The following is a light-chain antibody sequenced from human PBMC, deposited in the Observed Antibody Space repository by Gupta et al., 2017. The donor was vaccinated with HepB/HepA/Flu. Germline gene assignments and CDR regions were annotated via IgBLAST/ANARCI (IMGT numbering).Light chain of an antibody. CDR2: WAS. Sequence: DIVMTQSPDSLTVSLGERATINCKSSQNILYSSNNKNYLAWYQQKPGQPPKVLIYWASTRDSGVTDRFSGSGSGTDFTLTINSLQPEDVAVYYCQQEDGTPWTFGQGTKVEIK. CDR3: QQEDGTPWT. V-gene: IGKV4-1*01. J-gene: IGKJ1*01. CDR1: QNILYSSNNKNY.